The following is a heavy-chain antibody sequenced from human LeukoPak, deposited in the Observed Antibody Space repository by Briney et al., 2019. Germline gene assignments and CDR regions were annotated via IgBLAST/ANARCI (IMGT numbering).Heavy chain of an antibody. D-gene: IGHD3-22*01. J-gene: IGHJ5*02. V-gene: IGHV1-18*01. CDR1: GYTFTNYG. CDR2: ISAYNGNT. Sequence: ASVKVSCKASGYTFTNYGISWVRQAPGQGLECMGWISAYNGNTKYVQKFQGRVTMTTDTSTSTAYMELSSLRSEDTAVYYCARYRRGYYDSSGYLFDPWGQGTLVTVSS. CDR3: ARYRRGYYDSSGYLFDP.